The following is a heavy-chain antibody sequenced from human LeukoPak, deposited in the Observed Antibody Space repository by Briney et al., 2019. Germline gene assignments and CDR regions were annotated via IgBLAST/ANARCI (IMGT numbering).Heavy chain of an antibody. CDR3: ARGLVPAAMSYFDY. V-gene: IGHV4-39*07. CDR1: GGSISSSSYY. Sequence: SETLSLTCTVSGGSISSSSYYWGWIRQPPGKGLEWIGSIYYSGSTYYNPSLKSRVTISVDTSKNQFSLKLSSVTAADTAVYYCARGLVPAAMSYFDYWGQGTLITVSS. CDR2: IYYSGST. D-gene: IGHD2-2*01. J-gene: IGHJ4*02.